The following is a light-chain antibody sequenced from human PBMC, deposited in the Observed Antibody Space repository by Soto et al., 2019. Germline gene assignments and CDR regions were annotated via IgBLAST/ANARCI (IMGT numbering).Light chain of an antibody. V-gene: IGKV3-20*01. CDR1: QSFSRNY. J-gene: IGKJ1*01. Sequence: EVVLTQSPVTLSLSPGERATLSCRASQSFSRNYLAWYQQKPGQAPRLLIYGASNRATGIPDRFSGSGSGTDFTLTISRLEPEDFAVYYCQQYGSSGTFGQGTKVDIK. CDR2: GAS. CDR3: QQYGSSGT.